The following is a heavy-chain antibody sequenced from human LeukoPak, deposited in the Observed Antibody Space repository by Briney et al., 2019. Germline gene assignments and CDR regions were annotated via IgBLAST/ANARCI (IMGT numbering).Heavy chain of an antibody. J-gene: IGHJ3*02. CDR2: IYYSGST. CDR1: GGSIGSGSYY. CDR3: ARHDDYGRAFDI. V-gene: IGHV4-39*01. D-gene: IGHD4-17*01. Sequence: SETLSLTCTVSGGSIGSGSYYWGWIRQPPGKGLEWIGSIYYSGSTYYNPSLKSRVTISVDTSKNQFSLKLSSVTAADTAVYYCARHDDYGRAFDIWGQATMVTVSS.